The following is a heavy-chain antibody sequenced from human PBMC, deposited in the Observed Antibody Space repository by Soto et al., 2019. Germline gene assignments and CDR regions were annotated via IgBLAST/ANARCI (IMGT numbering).Heavy chain of an antibody. J-gene: IGHJ4*02. CDR1: GFTFSTYW. Sequence: EVQLVESGGGLVQPGESLRLSCAASGFTFSTYWMTWVRQSPGKGLEWVANIDQDGSERYYVDSVRGRFTISRDNAKNSLYLQMNSLGVEDTAVYYCLCGGNFFVYWGQGTLVTVSP. CDR2: IDQDGSER. D-gene: IGHD3-16*01. CDR3: LCGGNFFVY. V-gene: IGHV3-7*01.